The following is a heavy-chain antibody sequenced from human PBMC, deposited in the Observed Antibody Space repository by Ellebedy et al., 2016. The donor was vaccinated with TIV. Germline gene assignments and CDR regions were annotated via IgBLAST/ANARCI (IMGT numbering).Heavy chain of an antibody. Sequence: GGSLRLXXAPSGFTFTTFAMAWVRQAPGKGLEWVSGISAGGGSTYYANSVKGRFTISRDNPKNTLDLEMNNLRVEDTAVYYCAKEGPVREFDYWGQGTLVTVSS. D-gene: IGHD1-26*01. CDR2: ISAGGGST. CDR3: AKEGPVREFDY. V-gene: IGHV3-23*01. J-gene: IGHJ4*02. CDR1: GFTFTTFA.